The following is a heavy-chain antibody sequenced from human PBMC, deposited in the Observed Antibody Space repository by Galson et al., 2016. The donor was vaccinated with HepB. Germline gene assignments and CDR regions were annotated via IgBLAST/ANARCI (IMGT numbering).Heavy chain of an antibody. CDR2: TYYRSKWYN. CDR1: GDSVSTQSAA. CDR3: ARGVAPWALGSLGFHMDV. J-gene: IGHJ6*02. Sequence: CAISGDSVSTQSAAWNWIRQSPSRGLEWLGRTYYRSKWYNEYAVSVQSRITINPDTSKNQFSLQLNSVTLEDTAVYYCARGVAPWALGSLGFHMDVWGQGTTVVVS. V-gene: IGHV6-1*01. D-gene: IGHD1-26*01.